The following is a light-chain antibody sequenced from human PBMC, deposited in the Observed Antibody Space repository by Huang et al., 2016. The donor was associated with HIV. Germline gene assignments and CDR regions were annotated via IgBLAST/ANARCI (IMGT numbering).Light chain of an antibody. Sequence: DIQLTQSPSSLSASVGDRVTITCRASQPINAYVAWYQQKPGEAPKLLIYDASNLQHGVPSRFRGGGSGTDFTLTISDLQPEDFATYYCQQSYSNLWTFGHGTKVEV. V-gene: IGKV1-39*01. CDR3: QQSYSNLWT. J-gene: IGKJ1*01. CDR2: DAS. CDR1: QPINAY.